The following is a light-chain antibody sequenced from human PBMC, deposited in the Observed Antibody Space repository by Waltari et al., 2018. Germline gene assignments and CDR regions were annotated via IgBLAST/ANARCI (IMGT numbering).Light chain of an antibody. CDR3: CSYTIGRTLV. CDR2: DVG. J-gene: IGLJ2*01. V-gene: IGLV2-18*02. Sequence: VLTPPPSVSKSLGHSVTTPCTGPRISVGSYKHVSWDQQPPGTAPRLLLYDVGKRPSGVSDRFSGSKSGNTASLTISGLQAEDEAEYYCCSYTIGRTLVFGGGTRLTVL. CDR1: RISVGSYKH.